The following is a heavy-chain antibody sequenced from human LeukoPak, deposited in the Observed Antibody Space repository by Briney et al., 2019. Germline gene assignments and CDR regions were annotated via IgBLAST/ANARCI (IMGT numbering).Heavy chain of an antibody. D-gene: IGHD4-17*01. CDR1: GGSISSSSYY. J-gene: IGHJ5*02. CDR2: IYYSGST. V-gene: IGHV4-39*07. CDR3: ARGARYGDYETPEHNWFDP. Sequence: PSETLSLTCTVSGGSISSSSYYWGWIRQPPGKGLEWIGSIYYSGSTYYNPSLKSRVTISVDTSKNQFSLKLSSVTAADTAVYYCARGARYGDYETPEHNWFDPWGQGTLVTVSS.